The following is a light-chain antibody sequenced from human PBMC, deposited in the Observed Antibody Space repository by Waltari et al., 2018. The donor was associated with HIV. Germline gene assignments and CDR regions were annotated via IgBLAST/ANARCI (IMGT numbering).Light chain of an antibody. V-gene: IGLV3-21*03. CDR3: QVWESSSDHVV. J-gene: IGLJ2*01. CDR1: NIGSKS. Sequence: SYVLTQSPSVSVALGKTASIACVGNNIGSKSVHWYQQKPGQAPALVIYDDRDRPSGIPERFSGSNSGHTATLSIGRVEAGDEADYYCQVWESSSDHVVIGGGTKLTV. CDR2: DDR.